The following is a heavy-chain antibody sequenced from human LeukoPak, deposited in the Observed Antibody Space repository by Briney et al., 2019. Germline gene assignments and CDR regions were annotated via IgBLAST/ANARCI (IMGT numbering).Heavy chain of an antibody. CDR1: GGSISSGYYY. V-gene: IGHV4-30-4*01. CDR2: IYYGGT. Sequence: SETLSLTCTVSGGSISSGYYYWSWIRQPPGKGLEYIGYIYYGGTYYNPSHKSRVTISVDTSKNQFSLKLSSVTAADTAVYYCARGTWSSSIDYWGQGTLVTVSS. D-gene: IGHD6-6*01. CDR3: ARGTWSSSIDY. J-gene: IGHJ4*02.